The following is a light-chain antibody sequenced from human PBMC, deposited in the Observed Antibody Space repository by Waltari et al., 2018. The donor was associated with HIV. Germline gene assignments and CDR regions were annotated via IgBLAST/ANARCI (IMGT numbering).Light chain of an antibody. V-gene: IGKV3-15*01. J-gene: IGKJ2*01. Sequence: EIVMTQSPPTLSVSPGQRVTISCKASQSISAKVAWYQQRPGQAPMLLIYEAATRPTGIPARFSGSGSGTEFTLTISSLQSEDFATYFCQQYDSGPRGITFGQGTMLEIK. CDR2: EAA. CDR1: QSISAK. CDR3: QQYDSGPRGIT.